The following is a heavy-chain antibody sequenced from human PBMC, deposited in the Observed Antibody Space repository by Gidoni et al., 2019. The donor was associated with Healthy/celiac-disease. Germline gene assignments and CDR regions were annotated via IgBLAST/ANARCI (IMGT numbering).Heavy chain of an antibody. CDR3: ARGRDQLTLVQDY. V-gene: IGHV4-30-4*01. D-gene: IGHD2-2*01. Sequence: QVQLQESGPGLVKPSQTLSLPCTVSGGSISSGDYYWSWIRQPPGKGLEWIGYIYYSGSTYYNPSLKSRVTISVDTSKNQFSLKLSSVTAADTAVYYCARGRDQLTLVQDYWGQGTLVTVSS. CDR2: IYYSGST. J-gene: IGHJ4*02. CDR1: GGSISSGDYY.